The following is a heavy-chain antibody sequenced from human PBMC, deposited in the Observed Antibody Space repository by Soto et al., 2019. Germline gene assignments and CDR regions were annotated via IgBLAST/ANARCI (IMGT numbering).Heavy chain of an antibody. CDR2: IYHSGST. J-gene: IGHJ3*02. D-gene: IGHD1-26*01. CDR1: GYSLSSGYY. Sequence: SLTCAVSGYSLSSGYYWGWIRQPPGKGLEWIGSIYHSGSTYYNPSLKSRVTISVDTSKNQFSLKLSSVTAADTAVYYCARVDGSQKGAFDIWGQGTMVSVSS. CDR3: ARVDGSQKGAFDI. V-gene: IGHV4-38-2*01.